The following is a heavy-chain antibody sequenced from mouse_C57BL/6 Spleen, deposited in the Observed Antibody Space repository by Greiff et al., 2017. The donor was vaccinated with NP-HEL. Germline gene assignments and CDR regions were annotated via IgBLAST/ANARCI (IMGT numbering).Heavy chain of an antibody. D-gene: IGHD1-1*01. CDR1: GYTFTSYW. Sequence: QVQLQQPGAELVKPGASVKLSCKASGYTFTSYWMHWVKQRPGRGLEWIGRIDPTSGGTKYNEKFKSKATLTVDKPSSTAYMQLSSLTSEDSAVYYCARGGHLLLRREAMDYWGQGTSVTVSS. V-gene: IGHV1-72*01. CDR3: ARGGHLLLRREAMDY. CDR2: IDPTSGGT. J-gene: IGHJ4*01.